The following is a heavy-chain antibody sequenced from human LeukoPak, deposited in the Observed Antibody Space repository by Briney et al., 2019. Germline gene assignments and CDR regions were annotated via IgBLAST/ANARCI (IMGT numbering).Heavy chain of an antibody. CDR2: ISSSSSTI. V-gene: IGHV3-48*01. Sequence: GGSLRLSCAASGFTFSSYSMNWVRQAPGKGLEWVSYISSSSSTIYYADSVKGRFTISRDNAKNSLYLQMNSLRAEDTAVYYCARELAAAGDYWGQGTLVTVSS. J-gene: IGHJ4*02. CDR3: ARELAAAGDY. D-gene: IGHD6-13*01. CDR1: GFTFSSYS.